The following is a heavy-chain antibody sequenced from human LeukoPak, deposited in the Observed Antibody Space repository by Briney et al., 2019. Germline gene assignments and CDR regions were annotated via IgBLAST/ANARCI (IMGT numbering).Heavy chain of an antibody. CDR3: ALVTTVTYHY. CDR2: ISSSSSTI. V-gene: IGHV3-48*02. D-gene: IGHD4-17*01. CDR1: GFTFSTYS. Sequence: GGSLRLSCAASGFTFSTYSMNWVRQAPGKGLEWVSYISSSSSTIYYADSVKGRFTISRDNAKNSLYPQMNSLRDEDTAVYYCALVTTVTYHYWGQGTLVTVSS. J-gene: IGHJ4*02.